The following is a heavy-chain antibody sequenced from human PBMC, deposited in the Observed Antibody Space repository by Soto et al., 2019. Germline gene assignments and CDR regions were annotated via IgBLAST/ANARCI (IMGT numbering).Heavy chain of an antibody. CDR3: ARVLKSSRWPWYFDY. Sequence: ASVKVSCKASGYTFTSYGISWVRQAPGQGLEWMGWISAYNGNTNYAQKLQGRGTMTTDTSTSTAYNELRSLRCDDTAVYYCARVLKSSRWPWYFDYWGQGTMVTVSS. CDR2: ISAYNGNT. V-gene: IGHV1-18*04. CDR1: GYTFTSYG. D-gene: IGHD6-13*01. J-gene: IGHJ4*02.